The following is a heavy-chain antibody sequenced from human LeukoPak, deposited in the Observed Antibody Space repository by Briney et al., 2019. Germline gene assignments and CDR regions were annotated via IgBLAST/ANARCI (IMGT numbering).Heavy chain of an antibody. Sequence: KPSGTLSLTCTVSGGSVSSYYWSWIRQPPGKGLEWIGYIYYSGSGSTNYNPSLKSRVTISVDTSKNQFSLKLSSVTAADTAVYYCARDSSPWGTGEFDPWGQGNLVTVSS. J-gene: IGHJ5*02. CDR1: GGSVSSYY. V-gene: IGHV4-59*02. D-gene: IGHD3-16*01. CDR2: IYYSGSGST. CDR3: ARDSSPWGTGEFDP.